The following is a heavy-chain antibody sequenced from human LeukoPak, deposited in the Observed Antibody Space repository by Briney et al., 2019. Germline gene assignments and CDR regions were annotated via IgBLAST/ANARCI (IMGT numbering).Heavy chain of an antibody. CDR2: INAGNGNT. CDR1: GYTFTSYA. CDR3: ARLDCSSTSYYDY. Sequence: ASVKVSCKASGYTFTSYAMHWVRQAPGQRLEWMGWINAGNGNTKYSQKFQGRVTITRDTSASTAYMELSSLRSEDTAVYYCARLDCSSTSYYDYWGQGTLVTVSS. J-gene: IGHJ4*02. D-gene: IGHD2-2*01. V-gene: IGHV1-3*01.